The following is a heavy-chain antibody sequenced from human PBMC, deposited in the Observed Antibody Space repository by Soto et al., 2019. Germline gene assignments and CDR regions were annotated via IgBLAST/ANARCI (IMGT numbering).Heavy chain of an antibody. J-gene: IGHJ6*02. D-gene: IGHD6-6*01. CDR3: ARSEYSSSSYYYYYGMDV. Sequence: QVQLVQSGAEVKKPGASVKVSCKASGYTFTSYDINWVRQATGQGLEWMGWMNPNSGNTGYAQKFQGRVTMTRNTSISTAFMELSSLRSEDTAVYYCARSEYSSSSYYYYYGMDVWGQGTTVTVSS. V-gene: IGHV1-8*01. CDR2: MNPNSGNT. CDR1: GYTFTSYD.